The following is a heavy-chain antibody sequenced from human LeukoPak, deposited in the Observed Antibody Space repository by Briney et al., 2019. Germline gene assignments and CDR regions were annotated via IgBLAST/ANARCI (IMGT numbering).Heavy chain of an antibody. J-gene: IGHJ4*02. CDR1: GVSITTTDFD. V-gene: IGHV4-39*01. Sequence: SETLSLTCAVSGVSITTTDFDWAWIRHPPGQGFEWIATISSSGKAYYYPSLMSRVTISVDTSKNQFSLDVTSVTAADTGLFYCARFKGGTGFDYWGRGILVIVS. CDR3: ARFKGGTGFDY. CDR2: ISSSGKA. D-gene: IGHD1-26*01.